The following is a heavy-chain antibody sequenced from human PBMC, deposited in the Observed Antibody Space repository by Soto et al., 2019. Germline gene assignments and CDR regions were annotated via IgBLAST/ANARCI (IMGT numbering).Heavy chain of an antibody. CDR1: GGSISSYY. CDR2: IYSSGST. J-gene: IGHJ3*02. V-gene: IGHV4-59*01. D-gene: IGHD3-22*01. Sequence: QVQLQESGPGLVKPSETLSLTCSVSGGSISSYYWSWIRQSPGKGLDWMGYIYSSGSTNYNTSPKSRVTISVDTSKNQFSLQLSSVTAADTAVYYCARDLPPSYDSSGYSVFDIWGQGTMVTVAS. CDR3: ARDLPPSYDSSGYSVFDI.